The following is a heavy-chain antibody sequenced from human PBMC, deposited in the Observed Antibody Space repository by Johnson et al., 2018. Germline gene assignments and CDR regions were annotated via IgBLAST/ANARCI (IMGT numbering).Heavy chain of an antibody. CDR1: GFTFTTYA. Sequence: VQLQESGGGLVQPGGSLRLSCAASGFTFTTYAMNWVRQAPGKGLEWVSSMTGYSARTSYTDSVKGRFTISSDKSKNTLYLQMSSLRAEDTAIYYCAKRPGHNSRWYYQSGVDVWGQGTTVVVSS. V-gene: IGHV3-23*01. D-gene: IGHD1-14*01. J-gene: IGHJ6*02. CDR2: MTGYSART. CDR3: AKRPGHNSRWYYQSGVDV.